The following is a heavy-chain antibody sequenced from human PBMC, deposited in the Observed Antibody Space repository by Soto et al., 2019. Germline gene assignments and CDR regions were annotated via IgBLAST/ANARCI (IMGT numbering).Heavy chain of an antibody. CDR3: ARGGDFCSGSRI. Sequence: QVQLVQSGAEVKKPGASVKVSCKDSGYTFTSYDINWVRQATGQGLEWMGWMNTNSGNTGYAQKLQCRVTMTSNSYISTAYMELSSLRSEETAVYYCARGGDFCSGSRIWGHGTMVTVSS. CDR1: GYTFTSYD. CDR2: MNTNSGNT. D-gene: IGHD3-3*01. V-gene: IGHV1-8*01. J-gene: IGHJ3*02.